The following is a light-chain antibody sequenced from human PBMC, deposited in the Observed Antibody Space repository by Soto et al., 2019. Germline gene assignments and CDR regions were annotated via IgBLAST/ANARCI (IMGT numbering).Light chain of an antibody. J-gene: IGLJ2*01. CDR1: SSDVGFYNL. CDR2: AGT. V-gene: IGLV2-23*01. CDR3: CSYATSDTLL. Sequence: QSVLTQPASVSGSPGQSITISCTGTSSDVGFYNLVSWYHQYPGKAPKLILYAGTKRPSGLSTRFSGSMSGSTASLTISGLQAEDEGNYYCCSYATSDTLLFSGGTKLTVL.